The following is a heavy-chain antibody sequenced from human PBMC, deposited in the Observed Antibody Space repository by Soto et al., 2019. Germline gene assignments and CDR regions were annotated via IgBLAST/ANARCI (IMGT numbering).Heavy chain of an antibody. CDR3: AKASFPGVWAGHFHY. CDR2: ISWNSGSI. V-gene: IGHV3-9*01. D-gene: IGHD1-26*01. J-gene: IGHJ4*02. Sequence: GGSLSLSCAASGFTFDDYAMHWVRQAPGKGLEWVSGISWNSGSIGYADSVKGRFTISRDNAKNSLYLQMKSLRAEDTALYYCAKASFPGVWAGHFHYCGQGTLATVSS. CDR1: GFTFDDYA.